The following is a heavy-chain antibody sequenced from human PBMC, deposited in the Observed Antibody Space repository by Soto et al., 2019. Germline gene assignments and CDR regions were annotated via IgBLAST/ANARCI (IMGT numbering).Heavy chain of an antibody. CDR3: ARDLAKGGGSAGFDY. D-gene: IGHD1-26*01. CDR2: INPKSGGT. J-gene: IGHJ4*02. V-gene: IGHV1-2*02. Sequence: ASLKLYCKASGYTFTVDYIHWVRQEHGQGLEWMGWINPKSGGTMYPQKFQGRVTMTWDTSISTAYMALTRLRSDDTAVYYCARDLAKGGGSAGFDYWGQGTLVTVSS. CDR1: GYTFTVDY.